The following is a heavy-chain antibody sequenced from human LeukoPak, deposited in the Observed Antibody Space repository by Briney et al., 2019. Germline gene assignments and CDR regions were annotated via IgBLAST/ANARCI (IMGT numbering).Heavy chain of an antibody. CDR2: ISAYNGNT. D-gene: IGHD2-2*02. CDR1: GYTFTSYG. V-gene: IGHV1-18*01. Sequence: ASVKVSCKASGYTFTSYGISWVRQAPGQGLEWMGWISAYNGNTNYAQKLQGRVTMTTDTSTSTAYMELRSLRSDDTAVYYCARDRIVVVPAAIDPPDYWGQGTLVTVSS. J-gene: IGHJ4*02. CDR3: ARDRIVVVPAAIDPPDY.